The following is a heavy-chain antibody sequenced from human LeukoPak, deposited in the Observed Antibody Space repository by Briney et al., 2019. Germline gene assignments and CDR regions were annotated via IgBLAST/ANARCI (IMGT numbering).Heavy chain of an antibody. Sequence: SVKVSCKASGGTFSSYAISWVRQAPGQGLEWMGRIIPIFGTANYAQKFQGRVTITTDESTSIAYMELSSLRSEDTAVYYCARERDYWSVAWFDPWGQGTLVTVSS. D-gene: IGHD1-1*01. CDR3: ARERDYWSVAWFDP. CDR1: GGTFSSYA. V-gene: IGHV1-69*05. J-gene: IGHJ5*02. CDR2: IIPIFGTA.